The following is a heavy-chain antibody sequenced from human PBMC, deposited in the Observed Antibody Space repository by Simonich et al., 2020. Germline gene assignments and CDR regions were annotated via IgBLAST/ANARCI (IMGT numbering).Heavy chain of an antibody. D-gene: IGHD6-13*01. J-gene: IGHJ3*02. CDR1: GGSISSSSYY. CDR2: IYYSGST. CDR3: ARHAGFAFDI. V-gene: IGHV4-39*01. Sequence: QLQLQESGPGLVKPSETLSLTCTVSGGSISSSSYYWGWIRQPPGKGVAWIGSIYYSGSTYYNPSLKSPVTISVDTSKNQFSLKLSSVTAADSSVYYCARHAGFAFDIWGQGTMVTVSS.